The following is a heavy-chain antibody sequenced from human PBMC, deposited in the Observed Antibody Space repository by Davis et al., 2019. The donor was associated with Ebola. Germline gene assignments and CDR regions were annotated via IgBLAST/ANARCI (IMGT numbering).Heavy chain of an antibody. CDR2: IKGDGTNK. V-gene: IGHV3-7*01. D-gene: IGHD5-24*01. CDR3: VRDRGWLQHDF. Sequence: PGGSLRLSCAASGFTFSRYWMHWVRQAPGKGLEWVAYIKGDGTNKNYVDSVKGRFTISRDNAKNSLSLQMNSLRAEDTAVYYCVRDRGWLQHDFWGQGTLVIVSS. J-gene: IGHJ4*02. CDR1: GFTFSRYW.